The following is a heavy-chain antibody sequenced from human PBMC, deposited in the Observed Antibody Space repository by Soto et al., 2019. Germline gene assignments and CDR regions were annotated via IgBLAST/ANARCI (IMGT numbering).Heavy chain of an antibody. CDR1: GGTFSSYA. D-gene: IGHD6-13*01. Sequence: GASVKVSCKASGGTFSSYAISWLRQAPGQGLEWMGGIIPIFGTANYAQKFQGRVTITADKSTSTAYMELSSLRSEDTAVYYCARSQYSSSWYSRYYFDYWGQGTLVTVSS. J-gene: IGHJ4*02. CDR3: ARSQYSSSWYSRYYFDY. CDR2: IIPIFGTA. V-gene: IGHV1-69*06.